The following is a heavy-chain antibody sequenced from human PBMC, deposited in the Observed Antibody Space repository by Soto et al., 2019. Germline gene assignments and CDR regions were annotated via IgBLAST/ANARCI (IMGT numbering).Heavy chain of an antibody. Sequence: GASVKVSCNASGYTFTSYAMHWVRQAPGQTLEWMGWINAGNGNTKYSQKFQGRVTITRDTSASTAYMELSSLRSEDTAVYYCARDQYCSSTSCLPYNWFDPWGQGTLVTVSS. V-gene: IGHV1-3*01. CDR1: GYTFTSYA. J-gene: IGHJ5*02. D-gene: IGHD2-2*01. CDR3: ARDQYCSSTSCLPYNWFDP. CDR2: INAGNGNT.